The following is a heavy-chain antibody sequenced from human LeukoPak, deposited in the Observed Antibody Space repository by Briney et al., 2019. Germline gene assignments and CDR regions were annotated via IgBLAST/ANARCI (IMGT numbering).Heavy chain of an antibody. CDR1: GFTFSSYG. V-gene: IGHV3-33*01. D-gene: IGHD5-18*01. Sequence: GGSLRLSCAASGFTFSSYGMHWVRQAPGKGLEWVAVIWYDGSNKYYADSVKGRFTISRDNSKNTLYLQMNSLRAGDTAVYYCARGDVQLWLIDYWGQGTLVTVSS. CDR3: ARGDVQLWLIDY. J-gene: IGHJ4*02. CDR2: IWYDGSNK.